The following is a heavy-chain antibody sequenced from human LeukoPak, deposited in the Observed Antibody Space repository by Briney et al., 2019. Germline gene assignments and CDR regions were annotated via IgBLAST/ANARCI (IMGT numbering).Heavy chain of an antibody. CDR1: GGSISSGGYY. CDR3: ARARHDYGAYLNWFDP. D-gene: IGHD4-17*01. V-gene: IGHV4-31*03. Sequence: SQTLSLTCTVSGGSISSGGYYWSWIRQHPGKGLEWIGYIYYSGSTYYNPSLKSRVTISVDTSKNQFSLKLSSVTAADTAVYYCARARHDYGAYLNWFDPWGQGTLVTVSS. CDR2: IYYSGST. J-gene: IGHJ5*02.